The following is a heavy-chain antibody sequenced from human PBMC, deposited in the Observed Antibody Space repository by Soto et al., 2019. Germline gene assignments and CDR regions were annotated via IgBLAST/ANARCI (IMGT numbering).Heavy chain of an antibody. CDR2: TNPNSGGT. D-gene: IGHD3-22*01. Sequence: GASVKVSCKASGYTFTGYYMHWVRQAPGQGLEWMGWTNPNSGGTNYAQKFQGRVTMTRDTSISTAYMELSRLRSDDTAVYYCARERGGDSSGYYHDYWGQGTLVTVSS. CDR1: GYTFTGYY. V-gene: IGHV1-2*02. CDR3: ARERGGDSSGYYHDY. J-gene: IGHJ4*02.